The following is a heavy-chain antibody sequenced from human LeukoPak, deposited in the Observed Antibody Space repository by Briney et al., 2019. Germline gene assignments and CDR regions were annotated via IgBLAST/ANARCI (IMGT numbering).Heavy chain of an antibody. CDR3: ARESGFGELYWFDP. D-gene: IGHD3-10*01. CDR2: IWYDGSNK. CDR1: RFTLSGFG. V-gene: IGHV3-33*01. J-gene: IGHJ5*02. Sequence: GRSLRLSCAASRFTLSGFGMHWVRQAPGKGLEWVAVIWYDGSNKYYADSVKGRFTISRDNSKNTLYLQMNSLRAEDTAVYYCARESGFGELYWFDPWGQGTLFTVSS.